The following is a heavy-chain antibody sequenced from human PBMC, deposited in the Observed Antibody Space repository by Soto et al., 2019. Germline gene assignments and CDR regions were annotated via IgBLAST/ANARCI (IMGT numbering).Heavy chain of an antibody. J-gene: IGHJ1*01. CDR1: GYTLTELS. CDR3: ATPGPIVVVRDSLEYFQH. D-gene: IGHD3-22*01. Sequence: GASVKVSCKVSGYTLTELSMHWVRQAPGKGLEWMGGFDPEDGETIYAQKFQGRVTMTEDTSTDTAYMELSSLRSEDTAVYYCATPGPIVVVRDSLEYFQHWGQGTLVTVSS. V-gene: IGHV1-24*01. CDR2: FDPEDGET.